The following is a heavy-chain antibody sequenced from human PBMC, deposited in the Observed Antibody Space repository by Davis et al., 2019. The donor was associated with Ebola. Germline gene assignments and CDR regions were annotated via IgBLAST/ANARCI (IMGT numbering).Heavy chain of an antibody. D-gene: IGHD6-19*01. J-gene: IGHJ4*02. Sequence: GESLKISCAASGFTVRSHFMTWVRQGPGKGLEWVANIKQDGGETNYVDSVKGRFTISRDNAKNSLYLQMNSLRAEDTAVYYCAGGSGWSIDYWGQGTLVTVSS. V-gene: IGHV3-7*04. CDR3: AGGSGWSIDY. CDR1: GFTVRSHF. CDR2: IKQDGGET.